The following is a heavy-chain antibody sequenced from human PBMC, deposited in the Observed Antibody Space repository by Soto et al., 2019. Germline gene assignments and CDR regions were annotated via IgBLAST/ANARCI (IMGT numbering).Heavy chain of an antibody. CDR3: ARGECSSDCCFTRWALDI. Sequence: QVQLQQWGAGLLKPSETLSLTCAVYGGSFSGYYWTWIRQTPGKGLEWCGEINDSGSTNYKPSLKSRVTLTADTSKKQFSLNVTSVTAADTAVYYCARGECSSDCCFTRWALDIWGQGTVVTVSS. CDR2: INDSGST. D-gene: IGHD2-2*01. J-gene: IGHJ3*02. CDR1: GGSFSGYY. V-gene: IGHV4-34*01.